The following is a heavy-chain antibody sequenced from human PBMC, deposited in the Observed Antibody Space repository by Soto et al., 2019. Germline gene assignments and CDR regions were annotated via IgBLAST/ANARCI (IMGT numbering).Heavy chain of an antibody. V-gene: IGHV4-31*03. Sequence: SETLSLTCTVSGGSISSGGYYWSWIRQHPGKGLEWIGYIYYSGSTYYNPSLKSRVTISVDTSKNQFSLKLSSVTAADTAVYYCARPYDFWSGNFDYWGQGTLVTVSS. CDR1: GGSISSGGYY. CDR3: ARPYDFWSGNFDY. CDR2: IYYSGST. J-gene: IGHJ4*02. D-gene: IGHD3-3*01.